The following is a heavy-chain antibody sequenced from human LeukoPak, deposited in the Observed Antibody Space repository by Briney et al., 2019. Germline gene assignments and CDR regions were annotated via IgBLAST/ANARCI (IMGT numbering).Heavy chain of an antibody. V-gene: IGHV3-43*01. J-gene: IGHJ4*02. CDR3: AKDHRSRDGYNYPDY. Sequence: GGSLRLSCAASGFTFDDYTMHWVRQAPGKGLEWVSLISWDGGSTYYADSVKGRFTISRDNSKNSLCLQMNSLRTEDTALYYCAKDHRSRDGYNYPDYWGQGTLVTVSS. CDR1: GFTFDDYT. CDR2: ISWDGGST. D-gene: IGHD5-24*01.